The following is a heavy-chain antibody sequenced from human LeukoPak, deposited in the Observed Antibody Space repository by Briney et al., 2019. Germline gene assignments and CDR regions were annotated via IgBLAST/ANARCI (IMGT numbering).Heavy chain of an antibody. CDR2: ISAYNGNT. Sequence: GASVKVSCKASGYTFTSYGISWVRQAPGQGLEWMGWISAYNGNTNYAQKLQGRVTMTTDTSTSTAYMDLRSLRSDDTAVYYCARKLYDSSRYGQTYYFDYWGRGTLVTVSS. J-gene: IGHJ4*02. CDR3: ARKLYDSSRYGQTYYFDY. D-gene: IGHD3-22*01. V-gene: IGHV1-18*01. CDR1: GYTFTSYG.